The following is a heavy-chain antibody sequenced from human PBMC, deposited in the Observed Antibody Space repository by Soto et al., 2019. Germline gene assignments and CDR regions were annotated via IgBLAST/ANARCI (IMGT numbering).Heavy chain of an antibody. CDR2: ISYDGSNK. CDR1: GFTFSSYA. CDR3: ARDLGHYYDSSGYDTFDY. J-gene: IGHJ4*02. D-gene: IGHD3-22*01. Sequence: HPGGSLRLSCAASGFTFSSYAMRWVRQAPGKGLEWVAVISYDGSNKYYADSVKGRFTISRDNSKNTLYLQMNSLRAEDTAVYYCARDLGHYYDSSGYDTFDYWGQGTLVTVS. V-gene: IGHV3-30-3*01.